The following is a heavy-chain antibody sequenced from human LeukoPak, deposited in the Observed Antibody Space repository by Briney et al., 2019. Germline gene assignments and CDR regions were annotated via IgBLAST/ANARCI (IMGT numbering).Heavy chain of an antibody. Sequence: ASVKGSCKAPGYTFTSYAMNWVRQAPGQGLEWMGWINTNTGNPTYAQGFTGRFVFSLDTSVSTAYLQISSLKAEDTAVYYCASEVRSVEQRAHDYWGQGTLVTVSS. D-gene: IGHD6-25*01. CDR2: INTNTGNP. V-gene: IGHV7-4-1*02. CDR3: ASEVRSVEQRAHDY. J-gene: IGHJ4*02. CDR1: GYTFTSYA.